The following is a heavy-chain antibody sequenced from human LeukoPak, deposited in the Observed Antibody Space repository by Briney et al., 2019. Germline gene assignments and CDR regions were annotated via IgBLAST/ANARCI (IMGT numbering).Heavy chain of an antibody. D-gene: IGHD1-26*01. J-gene: IGHJ6*02. CDR2: ISGSGQST. V-gene: IGHV3-23*01. CDR1: GFTFSSYS. Sequence: PGGSLRLSCAASGFTFSSYSMNWVRQAPGKGLEWVSGISGSGQSTYYADSVKGRFTISRDNSKNTLYLQMNSLRAGDTAVYYCAKWWKWELRGTYYYYYGMDVWGQGTTVTVSS. CDR3: AKWWKWELRGTYYYYYGMDV.